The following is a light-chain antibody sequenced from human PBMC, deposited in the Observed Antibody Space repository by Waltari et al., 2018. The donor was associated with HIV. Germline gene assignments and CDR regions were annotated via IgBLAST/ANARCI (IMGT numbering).Light chain of an antibody. J-gene: IGKJ2*01. Sequence: IQMTQSPSALSASLGKRVTITCRSSQNIENYVNWYQQKPGKALKLLIYAATTLHSGVPSRFSGSGSGTEFTLSVASLEREDAATYFCQQSYSTPPYTFGQGTKVQI. CDR1: QNIENY. V-gene: IGKV1-39*01. CDR2: AAT. CDR3: QQSYSTPPYT.